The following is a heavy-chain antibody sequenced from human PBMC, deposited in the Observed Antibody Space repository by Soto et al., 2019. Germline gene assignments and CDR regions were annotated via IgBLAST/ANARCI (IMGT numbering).Heavy chain of an antibody. J-gene: IGHJ6*03. CDR2: IYYSGST. V-gene: IGHV4-39*01. CDR3: ARQANTDTVGAVLLWFGELSPNYYYMDV. Sequence: SETLSLTCTVSGGSISSSSYYWGWIRQPPGKGLEWIGSIYYSGSTYYNPSLKSRVTISVDTSKNQFSLKLSSVTAADTAVYYCARQANTDTVGAVLLWFGELSPNYYYMDVWGKGTTVTVSS. D-gene: IGHD3-10*01. CDR1: GGSISSSSYY.